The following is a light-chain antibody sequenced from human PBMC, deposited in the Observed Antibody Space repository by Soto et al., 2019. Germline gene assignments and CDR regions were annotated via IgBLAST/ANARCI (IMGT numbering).Light chain of an antibody. CDR2: LDSDGSH. CDR1: SGHSSYA. V-gene: IGLV4-69*01. CDR3: QTWGTGINVV. Sequence: QPVLTQSPSASASLGASVKLTCTLSSGHSSYAIAWHQQQPEKGPRYLMKLDSDGSHTQGDAIPDRFSGSSSGAERYLTISGLQSEDEADYYCQTWGTGINVVFGGGTKLTVL. J-gene: IGLJ2*01.